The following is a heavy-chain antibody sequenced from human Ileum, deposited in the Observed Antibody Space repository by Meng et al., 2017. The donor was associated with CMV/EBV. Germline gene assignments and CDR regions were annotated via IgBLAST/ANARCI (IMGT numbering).Heavy chain of an antibody. CDR1: GFPLSNAW. CDR3: TTHIRDRYDSIWGSYRNLD. CDR2: IKGKTDGGTV. V-gene: IGHV3-15*01. J-gene: IGHJ4*02. Sequence: GESLKISFTASGFPLSNAWMNWVRQTPGKGLEWVGRIKGKTDGGTVDHAAPVKGRFTISRDDSKNTLYLQMNSLETGDTAVYYCTTHIRDRYDSIWGSYRNLDWGQGTLVTVSS. D-gene: IGHD3-16*02.